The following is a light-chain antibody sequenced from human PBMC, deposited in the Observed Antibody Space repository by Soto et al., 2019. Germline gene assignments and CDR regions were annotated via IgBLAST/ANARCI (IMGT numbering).Light chain of an antibody. CDR3: NSYTTSSTYV. CDR1: SSDIGAYIY. CDR2: EVS. Sequence: QSALTQPPSASGSPGQSVTISCTGTSSDIGAYIYVSWYQQHPGKAPKLMISEVSRRPSGVPERFSGSKSGNTASLTVSGLQADDEAHYYCNSYTTSSTYVFGTGTKVTVL. J-gene: IGLJ1*01. V-gene: IGLV2-8*01.